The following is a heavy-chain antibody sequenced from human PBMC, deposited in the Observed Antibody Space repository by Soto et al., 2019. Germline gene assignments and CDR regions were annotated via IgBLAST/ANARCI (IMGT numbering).Heavy chain of an antibody. CDR2: ISAYNGNT. CDR1: GYTFTSYG. J-gene: IGHJ4*02. V-gene: IGHV1-18*01. D-gene: IGHD6-13*01. Sequence: QVQLVQSGAEVKKPGASVKVSCKASGYTFTSYGISWVRQAPGQGLEWMGWISAYNGNTNYAQKIQGRVTMNTATSTSTDYREMRGLRSDDTAVYYGERDSIAAAGALVYWGQGTLVTVSS. CDR3: ERDSIAAAGALVY.